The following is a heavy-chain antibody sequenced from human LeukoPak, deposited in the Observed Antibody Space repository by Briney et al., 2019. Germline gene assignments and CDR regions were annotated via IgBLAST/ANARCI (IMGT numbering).Heavy chain of an antibody. CDR2: IYYSGST. J-gene: IGHJ6*02. Sequence: SETLSLTCTVSGGSISSGGYYWSWIRQHPGNGLEWIGYIYYSGSTYYNPSLKSRVTISVDTSKNQFSLKLSSVTAAVTAVYYCARYGYGDYEIFYGIDVWGQGTTVTVSS. CDR3: ARYGYGDYEIFYGIDV. D-gene: IGHD4-17*01. V-gene: IGHV4-31*03. CDR1: GGSISSGGYY.